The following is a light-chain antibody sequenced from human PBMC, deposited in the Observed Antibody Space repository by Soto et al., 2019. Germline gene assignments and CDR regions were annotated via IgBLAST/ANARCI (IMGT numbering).Light chain of an antibody. Sequence: EIVLTQSPATLSLSPGERATLSCRASRSVTTFLAWYQQKPGQAPRLLLYDASKRATGVPTRFSGSGSVTNFTLTISSLEPEDFAVYYCQQRTSWPLTFGGGTKVERK. J-gene: IGKJ4*01. CDR3: QQRTSWPLT. CDR2: DAS. V-gene: IGKV3-11*01. CDR1: RSVTTF.